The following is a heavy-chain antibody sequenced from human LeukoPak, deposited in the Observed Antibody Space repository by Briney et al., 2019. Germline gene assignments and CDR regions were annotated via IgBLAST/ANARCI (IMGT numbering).Heavy chain of an antibody. CDR3: ASSAFDI. J-gene: IGHJ3*02. Sequence: ASVKVSCKASGYTFTSYDINWVRQATGQGLEWMGGIIPIFGTANYAQKFQGRVTITTDESTSTAYMELSSLRPEDTAVYYCASSAFDIWGQGTMVTVSS. CDR2: IIPIFGTA. V-gene: IGHV1-69*05. CDR1: GYTFTSYD.